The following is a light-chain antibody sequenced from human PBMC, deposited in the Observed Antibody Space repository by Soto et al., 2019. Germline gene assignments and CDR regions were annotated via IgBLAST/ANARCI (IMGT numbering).Light chain of an antibody. V-gene: IGKV3-20*01. CDR2: WAS. J-gene: IGKJ1*01. CDR1: QSVSSRY. Sequence: EIVLTQSADTLSLSPGEGATLXCRASQSVSSRYLAWYQQQPSKAPKLLPSWASSRAQGSPDRFSCSGSVTDFTRTISRLEPEDFAVYYGQQYGSSPWTFGQGTKVDIK. CDR3: QQYGSSPWT.